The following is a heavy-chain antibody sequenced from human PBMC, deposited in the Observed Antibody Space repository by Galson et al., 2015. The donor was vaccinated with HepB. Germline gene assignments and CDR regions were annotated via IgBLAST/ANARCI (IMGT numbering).Heavy chain of an antibody. V-gene: IGHV3-15*07. Sequence: CAASGFTFSNAWMNWVRQAPGKGLEWVGRIKSKTDGGTTDYAAPVKGRFTISRDDSKNTLYLQMNSLKTEDTAVYYCTTVGSGGSPDYYYGMDVWGQGTTVTVSS. J-gene: IGHJ6*02. CDR1: GFTFSNAW. CDR2: IKSKTDGGTT. D-gene: IGHD2-15*01. CDR3: TTVGSGGSPDYYYGMDV.